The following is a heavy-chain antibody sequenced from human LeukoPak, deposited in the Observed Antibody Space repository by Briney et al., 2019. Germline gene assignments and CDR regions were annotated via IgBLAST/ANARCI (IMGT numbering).Heavy chain of an antibody. D-gene: IGHD2-15*01. CDR1: GFTFSSYA. Sequence: GGSLRLSCAASGFTFSSYAMSWVRQAPGRGLEWVSAISGSGGSTYYADSVKGRFTISRDNSKNTLYLQMNSLRAEDTAVYYCARDSCSGVRCWRYFEYWGRGTLVTVSS. V-gene: IGHV3-23*01. CDR2: ISGSGGST. J-gene: IGHJ4*02. CDR3: ARDSCSGVRCWRYFEY.